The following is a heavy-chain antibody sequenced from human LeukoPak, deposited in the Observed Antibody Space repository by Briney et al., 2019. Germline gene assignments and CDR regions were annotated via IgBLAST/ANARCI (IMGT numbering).Heavy chain of an antibody. CDR2: IYSGGST. Sequence: HPGGSLRLSCAASGFTVSSNYMSWVRQAPGKGLEWVSVIYSGGSTYYADSVKGRFTISRDNSKNTLYLQMNSLGAEDTAVYYCATGIMYSSSLDYWGQGTLVTVSS. J-gene: IGHJ4*02. CDR1: GFTVSSNY. CDR3: ATGIMYSSSLDY. V-gene: IGHV3-53*01. D-gene: IGHD6-13*01.